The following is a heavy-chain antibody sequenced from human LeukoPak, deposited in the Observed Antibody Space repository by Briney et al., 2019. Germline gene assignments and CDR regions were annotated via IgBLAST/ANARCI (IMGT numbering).Heavy chain of an antibody. CDR1: GFTFSSYE. CDR2: ISSSGSTI. D-gene: IGHD1-26*01. J-gene: IGHJ4*02. CDR3: ARGRRASVY. V-gene: IGHV3-48*03. Sequence: PGGSLRLSCADSGFTFSSYEMNWVGQAPGKGVEGGSYISSSGSTIYYADSVKGRFTISRDNAKNSLYLQMNSLRAEDTAVYYCARGRRASVYWVQGTLVTVSS.